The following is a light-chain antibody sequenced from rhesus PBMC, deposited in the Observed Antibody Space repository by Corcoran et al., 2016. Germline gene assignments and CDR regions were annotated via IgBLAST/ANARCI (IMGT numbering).Light chain of an antibody. CDR3: SSNTTSDTYI. V-gene: IGLV2S7*01. Sequence: QSAPTQPPSVSGSPGQSVTISCTGTNSDVGRYNYVSWYQQHPGKAPKLMISEVTKRPSGVSYRFSGSKSGNTASLTISGLQAEDEAYYYGSSNTTSDTYIFGAGTRLTVL. CDR2: EVT. CDR1: NSDVGRYNY. J-gene: IGLJ1*01.